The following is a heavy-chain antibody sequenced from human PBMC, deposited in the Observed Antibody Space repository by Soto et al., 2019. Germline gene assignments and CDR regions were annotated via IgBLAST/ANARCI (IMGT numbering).Heavy chain of an antibody. CDR2: INHSGST. CDR1: GGSFSGYY. Sequence: SETLSLTCAVYGGSFSGYYWSWIRQPPGKGLEWIGEINHSGSTNYNPSLKSRVTISVDTSKNQFSLKLSSVTAADTAVYYCARGRHSSSWYWRNNWFDPWGQGTLVTVSS. D-gene: IGHD6-13*01. V-gene: IGHV4-34*01. CDR3: ARGRHSSSWYWRNNWFDP. J-gene: IGHJ5*02.